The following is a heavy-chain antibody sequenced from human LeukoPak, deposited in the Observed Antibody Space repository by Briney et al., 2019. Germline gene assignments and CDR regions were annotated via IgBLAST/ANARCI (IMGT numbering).Heavy chain of an antibody. D-gene: IGHD4-17*01. J-gene: IGHJ4*02. CDR2: ISGSGGST. V-gene: IGHV3-23*01. Sequence: GGSLRLSCAAPGFTFSSYAMSWVRQAPGKGLEWVSAISGSGGSTYYADSVKGRFTISRDNSKNTLYLQMNSLRAEDTAMYCCSTSHNGDPDHFDYWGQGTLVTVSS. CDR3: STSHNGDPDHFDY. CDR1: GFTFSSYA.